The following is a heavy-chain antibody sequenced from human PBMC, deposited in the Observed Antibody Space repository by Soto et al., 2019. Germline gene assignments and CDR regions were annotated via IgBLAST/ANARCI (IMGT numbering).Heavy chain of an antibody. CDR3: AKVEGY. V-gene: IGHV3-30*18. Sequence: QVQLVESGGGVVQPGRSLRLSCAASGFTFSSYGMHWVRQAPGKGLEWVAVISYDGSNKYYADSVKGRFTISRDNSKNTLYLQMNGLRAEDTAVYYCAKVEGYWGQGTLVTVSS. CDR1: GFTFSSYG. CDR2: ISYDGSNK. J-gene: IGHJ4*02.